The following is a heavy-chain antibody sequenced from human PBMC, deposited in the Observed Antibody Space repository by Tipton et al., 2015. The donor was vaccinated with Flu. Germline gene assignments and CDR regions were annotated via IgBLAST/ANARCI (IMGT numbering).Heavy chain of an antibody. Sequence: LRLSCAVSGYSISTGYYWGWIRQPPGKGLEWIGAIYRGGSTYYNPSLKSRVTISVDTSKNQFSLRLTSVTVADTAVYYCARSTYYYGSGTSDYWGQGTLVTVSS. CDR1: GYSISTGYY. V-gene: IGHV4-38-2*01. CDR3: ARSTYYYGSGTSDY. D-gene: IGHD3-10*01. J-gene: IGHJ4*02. CDR2: IYRGGST.